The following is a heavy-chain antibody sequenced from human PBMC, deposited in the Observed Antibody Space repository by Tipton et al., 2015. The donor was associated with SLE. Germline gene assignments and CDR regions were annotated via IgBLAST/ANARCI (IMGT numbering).Heavy chain of an antibody. Sequence: SLRLSWAASGFTFSSYAMHWVSQAPGKGLEWVADISYDGRNKYYADSVKGRFTISRDNSKNTLYLQMNSLRAEDTAVYYCASVPRVLAPARYLDLWGRWTLVALFS. J-gene: IGHJ2*01. D-gene: IGHD6-25*01. CDR1: GFTFSSYA. V-gene: IGHV3-30*04. CDR3: ASVPRVLAPARYLDL. CDR2: ISYDGRNK.